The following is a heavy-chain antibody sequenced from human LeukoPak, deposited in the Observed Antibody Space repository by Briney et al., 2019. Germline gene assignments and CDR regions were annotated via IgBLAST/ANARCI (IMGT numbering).Heavy chain of an antibody. J-gene: IGHJ6*02. CDR3: ACDYGGNSGGYYYYYGMDV. CDR2: IIPIFGTA. CDR1: GGTFSSYA. Sequence: PVASVKVSCKASGGTFSSYAISWVRQAPGQGLEWMGGIIPIFGTANYAQKFQGRVTITADESTSTAYMELSSLRSEDTAVYYCACDYGGNSGGYYYYYGMDVWGQGTTVTVSS. V-gene: IGHV1-69*13. D-gene: IGHD4-23*01.